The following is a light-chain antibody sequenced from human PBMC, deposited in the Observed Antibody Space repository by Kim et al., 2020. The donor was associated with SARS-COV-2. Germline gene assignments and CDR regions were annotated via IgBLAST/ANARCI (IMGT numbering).Light chain of an antibody. CDR2: GAS. V-gene: IGKV3-15*01. CDR3: RRYITGPRT. J-gene: IGKJ1*01. Sequence: EIVMTQSPATLSVSPGERATLSCRASQSVSSNLAWYQHKPGQAPRLLIYGASTRATGIPARFSGGGSGTEFTLTISSLQSEDFAVYYCRRYITGPRTFGERTKVDIK. CDR1: QSVSSN.